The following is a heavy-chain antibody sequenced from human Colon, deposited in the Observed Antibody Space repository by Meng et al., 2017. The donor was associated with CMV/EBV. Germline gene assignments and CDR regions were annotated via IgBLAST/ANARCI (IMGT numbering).Heavy chain of an antibody. V-gene: IGHV1-18*01. D-gene: IGHD2-2*01. CDR2: IRTNI. Sequence: KTSGYTFTTYGISWVRQAPGQGLEWMGWIRTNINYGQKFQGRVTLTTDTSVSTAYMELRNLTSDDTAVYYCARDVAMRTRVTPAAMYWGQGTLVTVSS. CDR3: ARDVAMRTRVTPAAMY. CDR1: GYTFTTYG. J-gene: IGHJ4*02.